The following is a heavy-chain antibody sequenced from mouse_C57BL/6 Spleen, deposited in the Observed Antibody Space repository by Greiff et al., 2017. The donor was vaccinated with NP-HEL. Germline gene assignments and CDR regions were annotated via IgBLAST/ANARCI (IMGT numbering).Heavy chain of an antibody. J-gene: IGHJ1*03. D-gene: IGHD1-1*01. V-gene: IGHV1-81*01. CDR3: AGTTVVATPYWYFDV. Sequence: VKLQQSGAELARPGASVKLSCKASGYTFTSYGISWVKQRTGQGLEWIGEIYPRSGNTYYNEKFKGKATLTADKSSSTAYMELRSLTSEDSAVYFCAGTTVVATPYWYFDVWGTGTTVTVSS. CDR1: GYTFTSYG. CDR2: IYPRSGNT.